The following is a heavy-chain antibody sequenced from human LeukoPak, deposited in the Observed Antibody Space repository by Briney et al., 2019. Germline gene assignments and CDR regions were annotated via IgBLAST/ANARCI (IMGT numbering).Heavy chain of an antibody. Sequence: GGSLRLSCAAPGFTLRSYWMHWVRQPPGKGLVWVSGIQSDGSTTTYADFVKGRFTISRDNAKNTLFLQMNSLRAEDTAVYYCARVPEFRYYYDSSGRFDPWGQGTLVTVSS. CDR3: ARVPEFRYYYDSSGRFDP. CDR2: IQSDGSTT. V-gene: IGHV3-74*03. J-gene: IGHJ5*02. CDR1: GFTLRSYW. D-gene: IGHD3-22*01.